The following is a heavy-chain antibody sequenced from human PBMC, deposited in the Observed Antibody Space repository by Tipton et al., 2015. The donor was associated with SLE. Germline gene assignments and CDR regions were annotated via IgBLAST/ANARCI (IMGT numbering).Heavy chain of an antibody. CDR2: IYHSGDT. V-gene: IGHV4-59*08. Sequence: TLSLTCTVSGGSISSYFWSWIRQPPGKGPEWIGTIYHSGDTYYNPSLKSRVTLTVDTSKNQFSLSLNSVTAADTAVYYCARVRFFDYWGQGTLVTVSS. CDR1: GGSISSYF. D-gene: IGHD3-3*01. CDR3: ARVRFFDY. J-gene: IGHJ4*02.